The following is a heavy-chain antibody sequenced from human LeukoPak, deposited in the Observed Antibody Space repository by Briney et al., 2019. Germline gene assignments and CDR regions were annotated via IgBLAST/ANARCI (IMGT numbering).Heavy chain of an antibody. V-gene: IGHV4-34*01. CDR1: GGSFSGYY. Sequence: SETLSLTCAVYGGSFSGYYWSWIRQPPGKGLEWIREINHSGSTNYNPSLKSRVTISVDTSKNQFSLKLSSVTAADTAVYYCARGQRRAPQPRSGSYSLDYWGQGTLVTVSS. CDR2: INHSGST. CDR3: ARGQRRAPQPRSGSYSLDY. D-gene: IGHD3-10*01. J-gene: IGHJ4*02.